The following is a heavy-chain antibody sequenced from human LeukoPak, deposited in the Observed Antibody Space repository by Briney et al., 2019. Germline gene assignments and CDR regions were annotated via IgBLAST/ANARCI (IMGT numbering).Heavy chain of an antibody. D-gene: IGHD2-2*01. J-gene: IGHJ4*02. CDR3: AKGYCRGNSCYDDRGAFDY. CDR1: GFTFSSYG. CDR2: ISSTGSTI. V-gene: IGHV3-48*04. Sequence: GGSLRLSCAASGFTFSSYGMNWVRQAPGKGLEWVSYISSTGSTIYYADSVKGRFTISRDNAKNSLSLQMNSLRAEDTAVYYCAKGYCRGNSCYDDRGAFDYWGQGTLVTVSS.